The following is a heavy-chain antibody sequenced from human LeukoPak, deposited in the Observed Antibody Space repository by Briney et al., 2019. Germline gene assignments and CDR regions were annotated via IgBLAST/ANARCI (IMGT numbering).Heavy chain of an antibody. D-gene: IGHD6-13*01. CDR3: ARGRNPGIAAAGFLDY. J-gene: IGHJ4*02. CDR1: GFTFDDYG. CDR2: INWNGGGT. Sequence: PGGSLRLSCAASGFTFDDYGMSWVRHAPGKGLEWVSGINWNGGGTGYADSVKGRFTISRDNAKNSLYLQMNSLRAEDTALYYCARGRNPGIAAAGFLDYWGQGTLVTVSS. V-gene: IGHV3-20*04.